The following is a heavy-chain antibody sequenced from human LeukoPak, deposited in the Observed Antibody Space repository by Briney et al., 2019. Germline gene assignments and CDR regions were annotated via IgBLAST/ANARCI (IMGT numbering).Heavy chain of an antibody. CDR2: ISAYNGNT. CDR3: ARDAAVETAYHAFAI. D-gene: IGHD5-18*01. V-gene: IGHV1-18*01. CDR1: GYTFTSYC. Sequence: GASVKVSYKASGYTFTSYCIRWVRQAPGQGLEWMGWISAYNGNTNYAQKLQGRVTMTTDTSTSTAYMELRSLRSDDTAVYYCARDAAVETAYHAFAIGRQPRMATV. J-gene: IGHJ3*02.